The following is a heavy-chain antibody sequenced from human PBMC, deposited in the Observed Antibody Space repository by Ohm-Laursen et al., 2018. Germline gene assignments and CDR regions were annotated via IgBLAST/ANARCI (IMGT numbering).Heavy chain of an antibody. CDR1: GGSISSYY. V-gene: IGHV4-59*07. CDR3: ARASSGLDY. Sequence: SDTLSLTCAVSGGSISSYYWSWIRQPPGKGLEWIGYIYYSGSTNYNPSLKSRVTISVDTSKNQFSLKLRSVTAADTAVYYCARASSGLDYWGQGTLVTVSS. D-gene: IGHD6-19*01. J-gene: IGHJ4*02. CDR2: IYYSGST.